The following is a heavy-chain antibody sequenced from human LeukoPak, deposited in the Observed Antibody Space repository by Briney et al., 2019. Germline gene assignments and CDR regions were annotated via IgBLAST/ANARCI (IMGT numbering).Heavy chain of an antibody. V-gene: IGHV4-34*01. Sequence: PSETLSLTCAVYGGSFSGYYWSWIRQPPGKGLEWIGEINHSGSTNYNPSLKSRVTISVDTSKNQFSLELSSVTAADTAVYYCARGGGSYDYVWGSYRPYYFDYWGQGTLVTVSS. D-gene: IGHD3-16*02. CDR1: GGSFSGYY. J-gene: IGHJ4*02. CDR2: INHSGST. CDR3: ARGGGSYDYVWGSYRPYYFDY.